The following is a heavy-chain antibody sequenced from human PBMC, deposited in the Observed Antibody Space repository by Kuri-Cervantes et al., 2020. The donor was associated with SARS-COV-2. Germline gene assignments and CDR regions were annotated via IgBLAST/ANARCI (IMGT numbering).Heavy chain of an antibody. V-gene: IGHV1-46*01. D-gene: IGHD2-2*02. CDR1: GYTFSSYY. CDR3: ATGFVVVPAAIGGDYYYGMDV. J-gene: IGHJ6*02. CDR2: INPNGGST. Sequence: ASVKVSCKASGYTFSSYYMHWARQAPGQGLEWMGIINPNGGSTSYVQKLQGRVTMTEDTSTDTAYMELRSLRSEATAVYYCATGFVVVPAAIGGDYYYGMDVWGQGTTVTVSS.